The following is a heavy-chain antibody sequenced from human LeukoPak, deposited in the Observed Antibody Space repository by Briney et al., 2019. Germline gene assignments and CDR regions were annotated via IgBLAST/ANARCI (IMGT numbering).Heavy chain of an antibody. J-gene: IGHJ4*02. CDR1: GFTFSSYW. CDR2: SRNKANSYTT. D-gene: IGHD3-16*01. V-gene: IGHV3-72*01. CDR3: SRSRNTGGGSDY. Sequence: PGGSLRLSCTASGFTFSSYWMSWVRQAPVKGLEWVGRSRNKANSYTTEYAASVKGRFTISRDDSKNSLYLQMNSLKTEDTAMYYCSRSRNTGGGSDYWGQGTLVTVSS.